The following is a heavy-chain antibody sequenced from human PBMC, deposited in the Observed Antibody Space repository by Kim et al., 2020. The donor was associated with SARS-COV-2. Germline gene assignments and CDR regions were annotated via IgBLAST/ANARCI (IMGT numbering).Heavy chain of an antibody. V-gene: IGHV4-39*01. CDR1: GGSISSSSYY. CDR2: IYYSGST. CDR3: ASPPPFGYYYGMDV. Sequence: SETLSLTCTVSGGSISSSSYYWGWIRQPPGKGLEWIGSIYYSGSTYYNPSLKSRVTISVDTSKNQFSLKLSSVTAADTAVYYCASPPPFGYYYGMDVWGQGTTVTVSS. D-gene: IGHD3-10*01. J-gene: IGHJ6*02.